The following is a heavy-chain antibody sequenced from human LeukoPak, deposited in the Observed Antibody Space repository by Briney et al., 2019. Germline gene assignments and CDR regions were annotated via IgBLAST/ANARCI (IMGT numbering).Heavy chain of an antibody. CDR3: ARSSSCSGGSCYSPFDY. D-gene: IGHD2-15*01. CDR1: GGSISSSGYY. CDR2: VDYTGIT. V-gene: IGHV4-39*07. Sequence: SETLSLTCTVSGGSISSSGYYWGWIRQPPGKGLEWIGSVDYTGITSHSPSLKSRVTISVDTSKNQFSLKLSSVTAADTAVYYCARSSSCSGGSCYSPFDYWGQGTLVTVSS. J-gene: IGHJ4*02.